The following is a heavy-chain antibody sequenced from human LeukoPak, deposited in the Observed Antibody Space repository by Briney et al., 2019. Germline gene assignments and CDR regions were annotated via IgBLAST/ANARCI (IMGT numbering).Heavy chain of an antibody. J-gene: IGHJ3*02. D-gene: IGHD4-23*01. CDR2: IYSGGST. CDR1: GFTFSSYS. Sequence: PGGSLRLSCAASGFTFSSYSMNWVRQAPGKGLEWVSVIYSGGSTYYADSVKGRFTISRDNSKNTLYLQMNSLRAEDTAVYYCAGRYGGLDAFDIWGQGTMVTVSS. CDR3: AGRYGGLDAFDI. V-gene: IGHV3-66*01.